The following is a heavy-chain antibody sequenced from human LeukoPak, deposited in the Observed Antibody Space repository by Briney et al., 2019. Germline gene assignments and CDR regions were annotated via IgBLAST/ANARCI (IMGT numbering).Heavy chain of an antibody. CDR1: GFSFSSYA. CDR2: ISGTGDT. J-gene: IGHJ4*02. CDR3: AKNSGIWSF. V-gene: IGHV3-23*01. Sequence: GGSLRLSCAASGFSFSSYAMTWVRQAPGKGLEWLSTISGTGDTYYADSVRGRFTISRDNSKTTLYLQMNSLRAEDTATYYCAKNSGIWSFWGQGALVTVSS. D-gene: IGHD1-26*01.